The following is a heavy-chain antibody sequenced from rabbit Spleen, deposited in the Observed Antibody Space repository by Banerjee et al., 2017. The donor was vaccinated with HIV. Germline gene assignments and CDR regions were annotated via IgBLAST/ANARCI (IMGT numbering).Heavy chain of an antibody. CDR2: INMVTGKS. CDR1: GFDLNTYG. V-gene: IGHV1S45*01. J-gene: IGHJ4*01. D-gene: IGHD1-1*01. CDR3: ARDLVAVIGWNFSL. Sequence: QEQLVESGGGLVQPGGSLKLSCKASGFDLNTYGVSWVRQAPGKGLEWITCINMVTGKSVYASWAKGRFIMSRTSSTKVTLQMTSRTAADTATYFCARDLVAVIGWNFSLWGPGTLVTVS.